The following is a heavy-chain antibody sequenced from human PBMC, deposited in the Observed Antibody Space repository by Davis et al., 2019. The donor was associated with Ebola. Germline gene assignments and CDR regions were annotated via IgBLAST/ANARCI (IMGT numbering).Heavy chain of an antibody. CDR3: ARDAHYDPYMDV. D-gene: IGHD3-3*01. V-gene: IGHV3-21*01. Sequence: PGGSLRLSCAASGFTFSSYAMSWVRQAPGKGLEWVSSISSSSSYIYYADSVKGRFTISRDNAKNSLYLQMNSLRAEDTAVYYCARDAHYDPYMDVWGKGTTVTVSS. J-gene: IGHJ6*03. CDR1: GFTFSSYA. CDR2: ISSSSSYI.